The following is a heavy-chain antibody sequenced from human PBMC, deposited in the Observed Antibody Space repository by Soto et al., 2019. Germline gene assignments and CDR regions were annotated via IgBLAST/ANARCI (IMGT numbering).Heavy chain of an antibody. CDR3: ALEWLLSLEY. V-gene: IGHV3-30-3*01. J-gene: IGHJ4*02. Sequence: QVQLVESGGGVVQPGRSLRLSCAASGFTFSSYAMHWVRQAPGKGLEWVAVISYDGSNKYYADSVKGRFTISRDNSKNTLYLQINSLRAEDTAVFYCALEWLLSLEYWGQGTLVTVSS. CDR1: GFTFSSYA. D-gene: IGHD3-3*01. CDR2: ISYDGSNK.